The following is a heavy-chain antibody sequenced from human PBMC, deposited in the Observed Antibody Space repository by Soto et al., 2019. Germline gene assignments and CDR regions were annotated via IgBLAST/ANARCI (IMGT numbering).Heavy chain of an antibody. V-gene: IGHV3-7*01. CDR1: VFTFSNYW. CDR3: SRDVVVGAKALND. D-gene: IGHD2-15*01. J-gene: IGHJ4*02. CDR2: IKEDGSEK. Sequence: ESLRLSCAASVFTFSNYWMTCVRQAPGKGLEWVANIKEDGSEKHYVDSVKGRFTISRDNAKNSLYLQMNSLRVGDTAVYFCSRDVVVGAKALNDWGQGALVTVS.